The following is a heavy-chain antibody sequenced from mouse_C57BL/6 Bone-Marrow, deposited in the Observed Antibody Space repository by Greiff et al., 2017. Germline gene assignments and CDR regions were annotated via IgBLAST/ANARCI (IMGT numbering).Heavy chain of an antibody. CDR2: IHPNSGST. Sequence: VQLQQPGAELVKPGASVKLSCKASGYTFTSYWMHWVKQRPGQGLEWIGMIHPNSGSTYYNEKFKGKATLTVDKSSSTAYMQLSSLTSEDSAVYCGTRGHRGWFAYWGQGTLVTVSA. D-gene: IGHD3-1*01. V-gene: IGHV1-64*01. CDR1: GYTFTSYW. J-gene: IGHJ3*01. CDR3: TRGHRGWFAY.